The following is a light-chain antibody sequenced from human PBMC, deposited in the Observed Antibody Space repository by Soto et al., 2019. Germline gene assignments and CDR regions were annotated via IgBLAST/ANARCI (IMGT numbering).Light chain of an antibody. CDR3: QQYYSLWT. J-gene: IGKJ2*02. CDR2: WAS. CDR1: QSVLYSSNNKNY. Sequence: DIVMTQSPDSQAVSLGERATINCKSSQSVLYSSNNKNYLAWYQQKPGQPPKLLIYWASTRESGVPDRFSGSGSGTDFTLTISSLQAEDVAVYYCQQYYSLWTFGQGTKLEIK. V-gene: IGKV4-1*01.